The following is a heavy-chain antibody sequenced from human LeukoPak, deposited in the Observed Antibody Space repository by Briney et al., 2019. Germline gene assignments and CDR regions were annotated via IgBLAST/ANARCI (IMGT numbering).Heavy chain of an antibody. D-gene: IGHD6-13*01. Sequence: ASVKVSCKASGYTFTTYAMNWVRQAPGQGLEWMGWINTNTGNPTYAQGFTGRFVFSLDTSVSTAYLQTSSLKAGDTAVYYCAKEGQYSSSWYLGYWGQGTLVTVSS. CDR2: INTNTGNP. CDR1: GYTFTTYA. CDR3: AKEGQYSSSWYLGY. V-gene: IGHV7-4-1*02. J-gene: IGHJ4*02.